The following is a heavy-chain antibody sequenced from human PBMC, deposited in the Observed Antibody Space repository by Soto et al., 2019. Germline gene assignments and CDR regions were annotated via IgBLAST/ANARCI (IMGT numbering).Heavy chain of an antibody. V-gene: IGHV4-30-2*01. CDR3: ARGMTTVTTLDY. CDR1: GGSISSGGYS. CDR2: IYHSGST. Sequence: QLQLQESGSGLVKPSQTLSLTCAVSGGSISSGGYSWSWIRQPPGKGLEWIGYIYHSGSTYYNPSLKRRGTISLDRSKKQFSLKLSSVTAAETAVYYCARGMTTVTTLDYWGQGTLVTVSS. J-gene: IGHJ4*02. D-gene: IGHD4-17*01.